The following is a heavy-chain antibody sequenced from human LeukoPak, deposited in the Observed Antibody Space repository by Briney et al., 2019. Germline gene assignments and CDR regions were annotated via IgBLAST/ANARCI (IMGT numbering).Heavy chain of an antibody. J-gene: IGHJ4*02. Sequence: GGSLRLSCAASGFTFSDYYMSWIRQAPGKGLEWVSYISSSGSTIYYADSVKGRFTISRDNAKNSLYLQMNSLRAEDTAVYYCARDRVTMVRGVRSGIVDYRGQGTLVTVSS. CDR3: ARDRVTMVRGVRSGIVDY. V-gene: IGHV3-11*04. D-gene: IGHD3-10*01. CDR1: GFTFSDYY. CDR2: ISSSGSTI.